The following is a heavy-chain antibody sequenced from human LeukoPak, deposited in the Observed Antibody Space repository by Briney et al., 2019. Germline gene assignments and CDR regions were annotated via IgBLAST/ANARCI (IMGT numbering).Heavy chain of an antibody. J-gene: IGHJ4*02. CDR3: AKGASIVVVIYYFDY. CDR2: ISGSGGST. Sequence: GGSLRLSCAASGFTFSSYAMSWVRQAPGKGLEWVSAISGSGGSTYYADSVKGRFTISRDSSKNTLYLQMNSLRAEDTAVYYCAKGASIVVVIYYFDYWGQGTLVTISS. D-gene: IGHD3-22*01. CDR1: GFTFSSYA. V-gene: IGHV3-23*01.